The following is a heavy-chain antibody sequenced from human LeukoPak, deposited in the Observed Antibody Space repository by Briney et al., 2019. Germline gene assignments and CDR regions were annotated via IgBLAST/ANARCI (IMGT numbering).Heavy chain of an antibody. V-gene: IGHV4-38-2*02. CDR3: ARDQSGIQLANWFDP. CDR1: GYSISSGYY. J-gene: IGHJ5*02. CDR2: IYHSGST. Sequence: KSSETLSLTCTVSGYSISSGYYWGWIRQPPGKGLEWIGSIYHSGSTYYNPSLKSRVTISVDTSKSQFSLKLSSVTAADTAVYYCARDQSGIQLANWFDPWGQGTLVTVSS. D-gene: IGHD5-18*01.